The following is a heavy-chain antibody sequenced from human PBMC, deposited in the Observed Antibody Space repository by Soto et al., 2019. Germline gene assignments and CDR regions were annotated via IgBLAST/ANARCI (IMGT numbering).Heavy chain of an antibody. J-gene: IGHJ4*02. V-gene: IGHV3-21*01. Sequence: EVQLVESGGGLVKPGGSLRLSCAASGFTFSSYSMNWVRQAPGKGLEWVSSISSSSSYIYYADSVKGRFTISRDNAKNSLYLQMNSLRAEDTAAYYCARDHWTTVTTFFDYWGQGTLVTVSS. CDR1: GFTFSSYS. CDR3: ARDHWTTVTTFFDY. CDR2: ISSSSSYI. D-gene: IGHD4-17*01.